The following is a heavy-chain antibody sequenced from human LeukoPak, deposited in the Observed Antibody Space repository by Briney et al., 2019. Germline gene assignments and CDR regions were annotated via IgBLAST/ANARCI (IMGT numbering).Heavy chain of an antibody. CDR1: GYIFTDYY. Sequence: GASVKVSCKASGYIFTDYYIHWVREAPGQGLEWMGWINPKSGDTNYAQKFQGRVTMTQDTSITTSYMELCRLRYEDTAVYYCARRGSSSSEYFQRWGQGTLVTVSS. CDR3: ARRGSSSSEYFQR. D-gene: IGHD6-6*01. V-gene: IGHV1-2*02. CDR2: INPKSGDT. J-gene: IGHJ1*01.